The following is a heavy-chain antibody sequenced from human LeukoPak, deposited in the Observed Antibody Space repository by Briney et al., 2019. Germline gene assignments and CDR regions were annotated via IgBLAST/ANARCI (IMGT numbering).Heavy chain of an antibody. Sequence: SGPALVKPTQTLTVTCTFSGFSLSTSGMCVSWIRQPPGKALERLALIDWDDDKFYSTSLKTRLTISKDTSKNQVVLTMTNMDPVDTATYYCARIQAYGGNSEGYYFNYWGQGTLVTVSS. CDR3: ARIQAYGGNSEGYYFNY. J-gene: IGHJ4*02. D-gene: IGHD4-23*01. CDR1: GFSLSTSGMC. V-gene: IGHV2-70*01. CDR2: IDWDDDK.